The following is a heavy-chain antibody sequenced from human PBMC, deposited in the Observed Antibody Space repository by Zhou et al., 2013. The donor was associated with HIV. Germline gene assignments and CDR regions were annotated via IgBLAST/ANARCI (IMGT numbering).Heavy chain of an antibody. CDR2: SSTYNSRA. V-gene: IGHV1-18*01. CDR1: GYTFTSYG. Sequence: QVHLKQSGAVVKKPGASVKVSCQASGYTFTSYGISWVRQAPGQGLEWMGWSSTYNSRANYAQNLQGRLTLTRDISTSTAYMELRSLRSDDTAVYYCARVVGGIGGGKPLDAWGQGTTVIVSS. J-gene: IGHJ6*02. CDR3: ARVVGGIGGGKPLDA. D-gene: IGHD3-16*01.